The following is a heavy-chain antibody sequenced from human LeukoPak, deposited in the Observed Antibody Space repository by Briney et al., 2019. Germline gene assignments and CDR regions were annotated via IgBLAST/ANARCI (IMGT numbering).Heavy chain of an antibody. D-gene: IGHD3-22*01. J-gene: IGHJ3*02. V-gene: IGHV3-23*01. CDR2: ISGSGGST. Sequence: GGSLRLSCAASGFTFSSYAMSWVRQAPGKGLEWVSAISGSGGSTYYADSVKGRFTISRDNSKNTLYLQMNSLRAEDTAVHYCAKVCDSSGYPSLCAFDIWGQGTMVTVSS. CDR3: AKVCDSSGYPSLCAFDI. CDR1: GFTFSSYA.